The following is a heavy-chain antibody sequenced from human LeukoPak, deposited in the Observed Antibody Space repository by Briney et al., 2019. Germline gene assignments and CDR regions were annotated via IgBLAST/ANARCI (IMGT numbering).Heavy chain of an antibody. CDR1: GYTLTELS. Sequence: ASVKVSCKVSGYTLTELSMHWVRQAPGKGLEWMGGFDPEDGETIYAQKFQGRVTMTEDTPTDTAYMELSSLRSEDTAVYYCVFQLVWENWFDPWGQGTLVIVSS. CDR2: FDPEDGET. D-gene: IGHD6-13*01. CDR3: VFQLVWENWFDP. V-gene: IGHV1-24*01. J-gene: IGHJ5*02.